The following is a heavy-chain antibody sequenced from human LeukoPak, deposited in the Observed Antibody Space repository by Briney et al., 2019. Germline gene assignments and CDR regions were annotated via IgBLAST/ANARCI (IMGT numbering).Heavy chain of an antibody. CDR2: IYTSGST. D-gene: IGHD3-16*01. Sequence: SETLSLTCTVSGGSISSYYWIWIRQPAGKGLEWIGRIYTSGSTTYNPSLKGRVNMSVDTSKNQFSLKLSSVTAADTAVYYCARNGPNGGFDYWGQGTLVTVSS. CDR3: ARNGPNGGFDY. J-gene: IGHJ4*02. V-gene: IGHV4-4*07. CDR1: GGSISSYY.